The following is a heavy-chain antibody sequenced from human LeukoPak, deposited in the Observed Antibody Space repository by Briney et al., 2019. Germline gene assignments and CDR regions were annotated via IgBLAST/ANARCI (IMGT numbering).Heavy chain of an antibody. D-gene: IGHD2-15*01. Sequence: GGSLRLSCAASGFTVSSNYMSWVRQAPGKGLEWVSVIYSGGSKYNQDSSKDESTISRTNPKKKPYFQLTAWQAKDRSVIYGGGSTYYADSVKGRFTISRDNSKNTLYIQMNSLRAEDTAVYYCASGLSVVGATTFDYWGQGTLVTVSS. J-gene: IGHJ4*02. CDR3: GGSTYYADSVKGRFTISRDNSKNTLYIQMNSLRAEDTAVYYCASGLSVVGATTFDY. CDR2: IYSGGSK. V-gene: IGHV3-53*01. CDR1: GFTVSSNY.